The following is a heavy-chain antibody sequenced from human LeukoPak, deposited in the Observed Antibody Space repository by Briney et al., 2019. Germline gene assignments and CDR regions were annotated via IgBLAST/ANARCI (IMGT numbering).Heavy chain of an antibody. CDR3: ARSRGVVIIYY. CDR2: INPSGGST. J-gene: IGHJ4*02. Sequence: ASVKVSCRASGYTFTSYYMHWVRQAPGQGLEWMGIINPSGGSTSYAQKFQGRVTMTRDTSTSTVYMELSSLRSEDTAVYYCARSRGVVIIYYWGQGTLVTVSS. V-gene: IGHV1-46*01. D-gene: IGHD3-3*01. CDR1: GYTFTSYY.